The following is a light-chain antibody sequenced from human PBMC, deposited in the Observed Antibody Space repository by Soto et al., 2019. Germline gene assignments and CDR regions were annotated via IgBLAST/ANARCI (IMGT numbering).Light chain of an antibody. Sequence: DIPMTQSPSSLSASVGDRVTITCRASQSISSYLSWYQQKPGKAPKRLIYVGSTLQSGVPSRFSGSGSGTDFTLTISSLRPEDFATYFCQQTYTTPFTFGGGTKVDFK. CDR3: QQTYTTPFT. V-gene: IGKV1-39*01. CDR1: QSISSY. CDR2: VGS. J-gene: IGKJ4*01.